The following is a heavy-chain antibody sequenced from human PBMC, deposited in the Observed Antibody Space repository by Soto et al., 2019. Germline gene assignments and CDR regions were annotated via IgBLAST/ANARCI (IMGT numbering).Heavy chain of an antibody. CDR3: ARGRGYSPSRFDP. V-gene: IGHV1-2*04. CDR2: INPNSGGT. J-gene: IGHJ5*02. Sequence: ASVKVSCKASGYTFTGYYMHWVRQAPGQGLQWMGWINPNSGGTNYAQKFQGWVTMTGDTSISTAYMELSRLRSDDTAVYYCARGRGYSPSRFDPWGQGTLVTVSS. CDR1: GYTFTGYY. D-gene: IGHD5-18*01.